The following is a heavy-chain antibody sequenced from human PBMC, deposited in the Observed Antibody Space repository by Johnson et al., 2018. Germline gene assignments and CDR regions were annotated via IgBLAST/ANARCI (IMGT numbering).Heavy chain of an antibody. D-gene: IGHD2-2*01. Sequence: QVQLVQSGGDMVQPGRSLRLSCAASGLSFSTYVMHWVRQAPGKGLEWVAGISYDENNKYYADPVKGRFTISRDNFRNILYLQMNRLRAEDTAVYYCANHLRRCCTSPTCYPFDAFDIWGRGTLVTVSS. CDR3: ANHLRRCCTSPTCYPFDAFDI. V-gene: IGHV3-30*18. CDR1: GLSFSTYV. J-gene: IGHJ3*02. CDR2: ISYDENNK.